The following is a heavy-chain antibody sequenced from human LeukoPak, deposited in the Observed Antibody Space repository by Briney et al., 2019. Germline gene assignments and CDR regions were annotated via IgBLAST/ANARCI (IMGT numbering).Heavy chain of an antibody. CDR2: IKSXXDXGXX. V-gene: IGHV3-15*01. CDR1: GFTFSNAW. Sequence: GGSLRLSCAASGFTFSNAWMSWVRQAPGKGLEWVGRIKSXXDXGXXXYAXXXKGRFTISRDDSKNTLYLQMNSLKTEDTAVYYCTTDTHDGWGQGTLVTVSS. J-gene: IGHJ4*02. CDR3: TTDTHDG.